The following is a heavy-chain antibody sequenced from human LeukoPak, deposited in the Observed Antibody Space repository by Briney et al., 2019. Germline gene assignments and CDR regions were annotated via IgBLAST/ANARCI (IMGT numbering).Heavy chain of an antibody. D-gene: IGHD6-13*01. CDR2: IILRRGIT. CDR1: GFTFSSYA. V-gene: IGHV3-64D*09. CDR3: VKGRSSSWYPPDY. Sequence: GGSLRLSCSASGFTFSSYAMHWVRQAPGGGLEYVSGIILRRGITSYAHSVKGRFTISIDNSKNTLYLQMGSLRAEDTGVYYCVKGRSSSWYPPDYWGQGTLVTVSS. J-gene: IGHJ4*02.